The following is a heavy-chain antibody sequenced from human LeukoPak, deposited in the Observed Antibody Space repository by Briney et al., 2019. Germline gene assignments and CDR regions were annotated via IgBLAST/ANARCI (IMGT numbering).Heavy chain of an antibody. CDR2: VHTSGST. V-gene: IGHV4-61*02. J-gene: IGHJ4*02. D-gene: IGHD3-10*01. CDR3: AGGVTIVRGTSRHFDY. CDR1: GGSIRSGSYY. Sequence: SETLSLTCTVSGGSIRSGSYYWSWIRQAAGKGLEWIGRVHTSGSTNYNPSLESRVTISVDTSKNQFSLNLSSVTAADTAVYYCAGGVTIVRGTSRHFDYWGQGTLVTVSS.